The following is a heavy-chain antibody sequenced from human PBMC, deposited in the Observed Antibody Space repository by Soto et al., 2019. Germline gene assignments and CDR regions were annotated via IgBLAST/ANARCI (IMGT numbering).Heavy chain of an antibody. CDR2: IKHDESEK. CDR1: GFTFSRSW. J-gene: IGHJ4*02. D-gene: IGHD5-18*01. CDR3: AKDREYRSYSDS. V-gene: IGHV3-7*01. Sequence: GGSLRLSCAASGFTFSRSWMTWVRQAPGKGLEWVANIKHDESEKYYVDSVKGRFTISRDNAKNSLYLQMNSLRVEDTAVYYCAKDREYRSYSDSWGQGALVTVSS.